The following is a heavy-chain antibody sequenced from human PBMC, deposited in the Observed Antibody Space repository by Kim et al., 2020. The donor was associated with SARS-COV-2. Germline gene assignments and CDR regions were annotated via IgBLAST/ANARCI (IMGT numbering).Heavy chain of an antibody. CDR2: ISSSSSYI. Sequence: GGSLRLSCAASGFTFSSYSMNWVRQAPGKGLEWVSSISSSSSYIYYADSVKGRFTISRDNAKNSLYLQMNSLRAEDTAVYYCARDQANYDFWSGYHHYYYGMDVWGQGTTVTVSS. V-gene: IGHV3-21*01. D-gene: IGHD3-3*01. CDR3: ARDQANYDFWSGYHHYYYGMDV. J-gene: IGHJ6*02. CDR1: GFTFSSYS.